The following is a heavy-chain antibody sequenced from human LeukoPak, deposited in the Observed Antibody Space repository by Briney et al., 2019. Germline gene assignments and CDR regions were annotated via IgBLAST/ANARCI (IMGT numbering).Heavy chain of an antibody. CDR3: ARHEPYRVPVAGTYYSYPMDV. CDR1: GGSISSYY. CDR2: IYTSGST. J-gene: IGHJ6*02. Sequence: SETLSLTCAVSGGSISSYYWSWIRQPAGKGLEWIGRIYTSGSTNYNPSLKSRVTMSVDTSKNQFSLKLTSVTAADTAVYYCARHEPYRVPVAGTYYSYPMDVWGQGTTVTVSS. D-gene: IGHD6-19*01. V-gene: IGHV4-4*07.